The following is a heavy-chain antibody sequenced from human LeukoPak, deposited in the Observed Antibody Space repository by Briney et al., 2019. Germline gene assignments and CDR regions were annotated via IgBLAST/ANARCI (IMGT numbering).Heavy chain of an antibody. D-gene: IGHD3-16*01. CDR2: VYPSAGTS. CDR3: VREYHGGYFDF. CDR1: GYIFTSYY. Sequence: ASVKVSCKTSGYIFTSYYLHWVRQAPGQGLEWLGVVYPSAGTSDPAQRFRARITLSDDTSTSTVYMELRSLKSEDTAIYFCVREYHGGYFDFWGQRTLVTVSS. V-gene: IGHV1-46*03. J-gene: IGHJ4*02.